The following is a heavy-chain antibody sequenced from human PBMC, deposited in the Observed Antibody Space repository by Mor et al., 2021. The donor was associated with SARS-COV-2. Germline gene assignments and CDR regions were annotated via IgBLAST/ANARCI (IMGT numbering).Heavy chain of an antibody. D-gene: IGHD3-9*01. Sequence: VSIISGTGHTTYYGDSVKGRFTISRDNSKNILYLQMNSLRGEDTAVYYCAKTSGSKYFDRWGQGTLVTVSS. J-gene: IGHJ1*01. CDR3: AKTSGSKYFDR. CDR2: ISGTGHTT. V-gene: IGHV3-23*01.